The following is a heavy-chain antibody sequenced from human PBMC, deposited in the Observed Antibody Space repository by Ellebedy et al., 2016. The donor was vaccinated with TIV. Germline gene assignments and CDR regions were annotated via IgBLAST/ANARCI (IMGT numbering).Heavy chain of an antibody. CDR3: ARGKSNLYRSIVARPYDY. CDR2: INHSGST. CDR1: VGSFSGYY. Sequence: MPLETLSLTCAVYVGSFSGYYWSWIRQPPGKGLEWIGEINHSGSTNYNPSLKSRVTISVDTSKNQFSLKVNSVTAADTAVYYCARGKSNLYRSIVARPYDYWGQGTLVTVSS. V-gene: IGHV4-34*01. D-gene: IGHD6-6*01. J-gene: IGHJ4*02.